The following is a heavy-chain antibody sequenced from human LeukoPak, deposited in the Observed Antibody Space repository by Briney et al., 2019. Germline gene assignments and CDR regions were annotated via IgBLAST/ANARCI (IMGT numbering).Heavy chain of an antibody. CDR1: GGSISSYY. D-gene: IGHD5-24*01. V-gene: IGHV4-59*01. CDR2: IYYSGST. Sequence: KPSETLSLTCTVSGGSISSYYWSWIRQPPGKGLEWIGSIYYSGSTNYNPSLKSRVTISVDTSKNQFSLKLSSVTAADTAVYYCARVEAEMATESGWFDPWGQGTLVTVSS. J-gene: IGHJ5*02. CDR3: ARVEAEMATESGWFDP.